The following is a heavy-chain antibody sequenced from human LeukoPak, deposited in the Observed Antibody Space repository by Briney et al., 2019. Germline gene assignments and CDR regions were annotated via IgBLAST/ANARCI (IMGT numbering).Heavy chain of an antibody. J-gene: IGHJ6*02. Sequence: GGSLRLSCAASGFTFSSYSMNWVCQAPGKGLEWVSSITSSMRYIYYADSVKGRFTISRDNAKNSLYLQMNSLRAEDTAVYYCARGGESDHGDYPNDYYGMDVWGQGTTVTVSS. CDR2: ITSSMRYI. CDR3: ARGGESDHGDYPNDYYGMDV. V-gene: IGHV3-21*01. D-gene: IGHD4-17*01. CDR1: GFTFSSYS.